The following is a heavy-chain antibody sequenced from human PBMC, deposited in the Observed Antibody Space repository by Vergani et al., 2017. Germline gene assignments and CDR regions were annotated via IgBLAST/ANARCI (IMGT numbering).Heavy chain of an antibody. CDR2: IGSSGPYI. J-gene: IGHJ6*02. CDR1: GFAFSEFS. CDR3: ARDCTSGGCPDNYGMDV. Sequence: VQLVESGGGLVKPGGSLRLSCAASGFAFSEFSMSWVRQAPGKGLEWVAFIGSSGPYINYADSVKGRFIISRDNTNNSLFLQLRILRAEDAAVYYCARDCTSGGCPDNYGMDVWGQGATVTVSS. V-gene: IGHV3-21*06. D-gene: IGHD2-8*01.